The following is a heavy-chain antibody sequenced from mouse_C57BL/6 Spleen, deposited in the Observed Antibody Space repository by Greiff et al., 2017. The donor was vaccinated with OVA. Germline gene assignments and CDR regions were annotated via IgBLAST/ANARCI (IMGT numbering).Heavy chain of an antibody. D-gene: IGHD1-1*01. Sequence: EVKVVESGGDLVKPGGSLKLSCAASGFTFSSYGMSWVRQTPDQRLEWVATISSGGSYTYYPDSVKGRFTISRSNAKNTLYLQMSSLKTEDTAMNYCATEDYYGSSYYFDYWGQGTTLTVSS. J-gene: IGHJ2*01. V-gene: IGHV5-6*01. CDR3: ATEDYYGSSYYFDY. CDR2: ISSGGSYT. CDR1: GFTFSSYG.